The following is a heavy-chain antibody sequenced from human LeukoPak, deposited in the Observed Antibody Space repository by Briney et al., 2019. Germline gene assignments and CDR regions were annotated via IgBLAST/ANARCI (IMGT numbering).Heavy chain of an antibody. CDR2: MYYTGSF. J-gene: IGHJ5*02. V-gene: IGHV4-59*01. CDR1: GGSTRGYY. Sequence: PSETLSLTCNVSGGSTRGYYWAWIRQPPGKRLECIGYMYYTGSFNYNPSLESRVTMSVDTSKNLFSLSLNSVTAADSAMYYCARGGGDNGWFDPWGQGALVTVSS. D-gene: IGHD2-21*02. CDR3: ARGGGDNGWFDP.